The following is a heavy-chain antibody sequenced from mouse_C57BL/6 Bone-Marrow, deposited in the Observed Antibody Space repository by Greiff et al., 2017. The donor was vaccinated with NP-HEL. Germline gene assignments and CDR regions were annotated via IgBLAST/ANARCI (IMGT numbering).Heavy chain of an antibody. CDR2: IYPGDGDT. CDR1: GYAFSSSW. V-gene: IGHV1-82*01. D-gene: IGHD1-1*01. J-gene: IGHJ2*01. CDR3: ARSELRDY. Sequence: VQLQQSGPELVKPGASVKISCKASGYAFSSSWMNWVKQRPGKGLEWIGRIYPGDGDTNYNGKFKGKATLTADKSSSTAYMQLSSLTSEDSAVYFRARSELRDYWGKGTTLTVSS.